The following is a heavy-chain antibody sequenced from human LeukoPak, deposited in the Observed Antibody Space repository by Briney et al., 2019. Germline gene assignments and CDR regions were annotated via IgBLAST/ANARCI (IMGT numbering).Heavy chain of an antibody. CDR3: ARDRGALCFGEVPPAGYYYYGMDV. CDR1: GGSISSYY. J-gene: IGHJ6*02. Sequence: SETLSLTCTVSGGSISSYYWSWIRQPPGKGLEWIGYIYYSGSTNYNPSLKSRVTISVDTCKNQFSLKLSSVTAADTAVYYCARDRGALCFGEVPPAGYYYYGMDVWGQGTTVTVSS. CDR2: IYYSGST. V-gene: IGHV4-59*01. D-gene: IGHD3-10*01.